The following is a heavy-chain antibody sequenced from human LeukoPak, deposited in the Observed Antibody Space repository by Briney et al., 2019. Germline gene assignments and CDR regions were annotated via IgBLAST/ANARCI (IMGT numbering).Heavy chain of an antibody. J-gene: IGHJ4*02. CDR3: VRENYFDY. V-gene: IGHV4-31*03. CDR2: IYYSGST. Sequence: SETLSLTCTVAGGSISSGAYYSGWIRQHPGKGLEYIGYIYYSGSTYYNPSLKSRVTISVDRSKNQFSLKLSSVTAADTAVYYCVRENYFDYWGRGILVTVSS. CDR1: GGSISSGAYY.